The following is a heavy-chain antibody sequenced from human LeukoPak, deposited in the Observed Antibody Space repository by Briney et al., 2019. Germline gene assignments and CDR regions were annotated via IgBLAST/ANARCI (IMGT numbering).Heavy chain of an antibody. V-gene: IGHV4-61*02. CDR3: ARGIAARPPYYMDV. J-gene: IGHJ6*03. CDR2: IYTSGST. Sequence: SETLSLTCTVSGGSISSGSYYGSWIRQPAGKGLEWIGRIYTSGSTNYNPSLKSRVTISVDTSKNQFSLKLSSVTAADTAVYYCARGIAARPPYYMDVWGKGTTVTVSS. D-gene: IGHD6-6*01. CDR1: GGSISSGSYY.